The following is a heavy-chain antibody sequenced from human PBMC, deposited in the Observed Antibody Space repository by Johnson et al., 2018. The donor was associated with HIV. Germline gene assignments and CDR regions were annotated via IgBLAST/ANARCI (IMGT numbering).Heavy chain of an antibody. CDR3: AKGGLWFGESIDAFDI. D-gene: IGHD3-10*01. CDR2: IRSKANSYAT. Sequence: VQLVESGGGLVQPGGSLRLSCAASGFTFSNYWMHWVRQASGKGLEWVGRIRSKANSYATAYAASVKGRFTISRDDSKNTAYLQMNSLRAEDTAVYYCAKGGLWFGESIDAFDIWGQGTMVTVSS. V-gene: IGHV3-73*01. J-gene: IGHJ3*02. CDR1: GFTFSNYW.